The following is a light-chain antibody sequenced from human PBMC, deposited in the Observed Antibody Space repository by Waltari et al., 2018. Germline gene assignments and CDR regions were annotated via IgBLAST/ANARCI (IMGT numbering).Light chain of an antibody. Sequence: DVQMTQSPSSLSASVADRVVITCRASQDIGLHLAWYQQKPGKVPKALIYAASTLHSGVPSRFSGSGSGTYFTLTISSLQPEDFATYYCQKYNDVPQPFGGGTRVEI. V-gene: IGKV1-27*01. CDR2: AAS. CDR3: QKYNDVPQP. CDR1: QDIGLH. J-gene: IGKJ4*01.